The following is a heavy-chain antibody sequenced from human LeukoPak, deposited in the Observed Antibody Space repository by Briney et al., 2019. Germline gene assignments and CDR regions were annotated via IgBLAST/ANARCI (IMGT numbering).Heavy chain of an antibody. CDR3: ARHHDYGDYGCLDY. Sequence: GESLKISCKGSGYSFTSYWIGWVRQMPGKGLEWIGIIYPGDSDTRYSPSFQGQVTISADKSIRTAYLQWSSLKASDTAIYYCARHHDYGDYGCLDYWGQGTLVTVSS. D-gene: IGHD4-17*01. CDR2: IYPGDSDT. V-gene: IGHV5-51*01. CDR1: GYSFTSYW. J-gene: IGHJ4*02.